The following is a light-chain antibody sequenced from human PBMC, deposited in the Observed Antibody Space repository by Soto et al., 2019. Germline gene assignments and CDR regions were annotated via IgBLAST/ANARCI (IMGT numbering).Light chain of an antibody. J-gene: IGKJ1*01. CDR1: QSISSW. CDR3: QQYNNWT. V-gene: IGKV1-5*01. CDR2: DVS. Sequence: DIQMTQSPSTLSASVGDRVTITCRASQSISSWLAWYQQKPGKAPKLLMFDVSSLESGVPSRFSGSGSGTEFTLTISSLQPDDFATYYCQQYNNWTFGQGTKVEIK.